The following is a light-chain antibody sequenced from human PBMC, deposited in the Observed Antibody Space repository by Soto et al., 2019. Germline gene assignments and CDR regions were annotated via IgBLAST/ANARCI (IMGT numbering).Light chain of an antibody. CDR3: CSYTASDIWV. CDR2: AVS. Sequence: QSALTQPRSVSGSPGQSVTISCTGTNSDVGGYNFVSWYQQLPGKAPKLMISAVSQRPSGVPDRFSGSKSGNTASLTISGLQADDDADYLCCSYTASDIWVFGGGTKVTVL. V-gene: IGLV2-11*01. CDR1: NSDVGGYNF. J-gene: IGLJ3*02.